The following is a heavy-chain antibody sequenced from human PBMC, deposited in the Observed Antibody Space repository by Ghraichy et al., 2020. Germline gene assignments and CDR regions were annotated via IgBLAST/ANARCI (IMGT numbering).Heavy chain of an antibody. CDR3: AKDDYGDAHAFDI. Sequence: GSLNISCAASGFTFSSYAMSWVRQAPGKGLEWVSAISGSTGRTFYAESVRGRFTISRENAKNTLYLQMNSLRAEDTAVYYCAKDDYGDAHAFDIWGQGTMVTVSS. CDR1: GFTFSSYA. V-gene: IGHV3-23*01. D-gene: IGHD4-17*01. J-gene: IGHJ3*02. CDR2: ISGSTGRT.